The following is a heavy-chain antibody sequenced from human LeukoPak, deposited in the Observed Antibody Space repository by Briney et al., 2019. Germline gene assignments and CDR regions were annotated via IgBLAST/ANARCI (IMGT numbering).Heavy chain of an antibody. J-gene: IGHJ6*03. D-gene: IGHD3-10*01. CDR3: ASTGSGSYYAYYYYMDV. V-gene: IGHV3-66*01. CDR1: FSANTRY. Sequence: GGSLRLSCAGFSANTRYVSWVRQAPGKGLEWVSVIYSGGRTYYADSAKGRFTISRDFAKNTASLQMNSLRAEDTAVYYCASTGSGSYYAYYYYMDVWGKGTTVTVSS. CDR2: IYSGGRT.